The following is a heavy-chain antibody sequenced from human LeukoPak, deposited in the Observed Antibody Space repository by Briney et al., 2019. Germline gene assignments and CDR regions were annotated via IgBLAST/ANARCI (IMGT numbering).Heavy chain of an antibody. CDR2: IKQDGSEK. CDR3: ARDLSLGMPGGFDF. D-gene: IGHD2-2*01. CDR1: GLTFTTYW. J-gene: IGHJ4*02. Sequence: PGGSLRLSCEASGLTFTTYWMSWVRQAPGKGLEWVGNIKQDGSEKRYVDSVKGRFTISRDNAKNSLYLQMNSLRAEDTAVYYCARDLSLGMPGGFDFWGQGILVTVSS. V-gene: IGHV3-7*01.